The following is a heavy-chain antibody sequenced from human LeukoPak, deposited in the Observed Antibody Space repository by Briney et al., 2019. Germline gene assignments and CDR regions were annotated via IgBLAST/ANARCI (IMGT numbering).Heavy chain of an antibody. CDR3: ARDRGQWELRGYFDY. J-gene: IGHJ4*02. V-gene: IGHV1-46*01. D-gene: IGHD1-26*01. CDR2: INPSGGST. CDR1: GYTFTSYY. Sequence: GASVKVSCKASGYTFTSYYMHWVRQAPGQGLEWMGIINPSGGSTSYAQKFQGRVTMTRDMSTSTVYMELSSLRSEDTAVYYCARDRGQWELRGYFDYWGQGTLVTVSP.